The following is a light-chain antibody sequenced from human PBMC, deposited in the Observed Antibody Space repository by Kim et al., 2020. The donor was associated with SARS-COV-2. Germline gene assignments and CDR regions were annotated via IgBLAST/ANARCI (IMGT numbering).Light chain of an antibody. CDR3: NSRDSSGNHLGV. CDR2: GKN. V-gene: IGLV3-19*01. Sequence: ELTQDPAVSVALGQTVRITCQGDSLRSYYASWYQQKPGQAPVLVIYGKNNRPSGIPDRFSGSSSGNTASLTITGAQAEDEADYYCNSRDSSGNHLGVFG. CDR1: SLRSYY. J-gene: IGLJ2*01.